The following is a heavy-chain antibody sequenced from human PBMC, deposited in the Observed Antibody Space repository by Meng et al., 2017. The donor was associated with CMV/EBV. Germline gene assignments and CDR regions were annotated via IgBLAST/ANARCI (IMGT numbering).Heavy chain of an antibody. V-gene: IGHV6-1*01. CDR2: TYYRSKWYN. CDR1: GDSVSSNSAA. CDR3: ARDRYCSSTSCYWVGMDV. J-gene: IGHJ6*02. D-gene: IGHD2-2*01. Sequence: SATLSLTCAISGDSVSSNSAAWNWIRQSPSRGLEWLGRTYYRSKWYNDYAVSVKSRITINPDTSKNQFSLQLNSVTPEDTAVYYCARDRYCSSTSCYWVGMDVWGQGTTVTVSS.